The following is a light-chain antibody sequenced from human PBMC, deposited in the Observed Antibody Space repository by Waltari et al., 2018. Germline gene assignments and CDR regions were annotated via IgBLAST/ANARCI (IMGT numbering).Light chain of an antibody. Sequence: DIHMTQSPSTLSASIGDRVTITCRASQSISSWLAWYQQQPGKAPKLLIYKASSLESGVPARFSGSGSGTEFTLTISSRQPDDFATYYCQQYKRYSWTFGQGTKVEIK. CDR1: QSISSW. CDR3: QQYKRYSWT. CDR2: KAS. V-gene: IGKV1-5*03. J-gene: IGKJ1*01.